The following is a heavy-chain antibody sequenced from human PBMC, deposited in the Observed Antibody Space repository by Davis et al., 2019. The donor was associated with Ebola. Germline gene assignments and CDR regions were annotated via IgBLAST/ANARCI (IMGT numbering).Heavy chain of an antibody. V-gene: IGHV3-53*04. CDR2: IYSGGST. D-gene: IGHD3-3*01. CDR3: ARIKYYDFWSGYYTGLDYYYGMDV. Sequence: PGGSLRLSCAASGFTFSSYWMSWVRQAPGKGLEWVSVIYSGGSTYYADSVKGRFTISRHNSKNTLYLQMNSLRAEDTAVYYCARIKYYDFWSGYYTGLDYYYGMDVWGQGTTVTVSS. J-gene: IGHJ6*02. CDR1: GFTFSSYW.